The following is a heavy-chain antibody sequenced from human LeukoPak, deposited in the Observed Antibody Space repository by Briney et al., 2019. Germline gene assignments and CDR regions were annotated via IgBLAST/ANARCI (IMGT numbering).Heavy chain of an antibody. CDR1: GGSISSYY. Sequence: SETLSLTCTVSGGSISSYYWSWIRQPPGKGLEWIGYIYYSGSTNYNPSLKSRVTISLDTSKNQFSLKLSSVTAADTAVYYCARDLLYDSSGCAFDIWGQGTMVTVSS. J-gene: IGHJ3*02. D-gene: IGHD3-22*01. V-gene: IGHV4-59*01. CDR3: ARDLLYDSSGCAFDI. CDR2: IYYSGST.